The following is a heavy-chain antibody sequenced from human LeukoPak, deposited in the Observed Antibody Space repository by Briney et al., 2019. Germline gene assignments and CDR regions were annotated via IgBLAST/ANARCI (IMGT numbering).Heavy chain of an antibody. CDR2: ISSSGSAI. Sequence: GGSLRLSCAASGFSFSTYVMNWVREAPGKGLEWFSYISSSGSAIYSADSVKGRFTISRDNAKNSLYLQMNSLRAEDTAVYYCVRGLVVAATPPYSYYGMDVWGKGTTVTVSS. CDR1: GFSFSTYV. D-gene: IGHD2-15*01. V-gene: IGHV3-48*03. J-gene: IGHJ6*04. CDR3: VRGLVVAATPPYSYYGMDV.